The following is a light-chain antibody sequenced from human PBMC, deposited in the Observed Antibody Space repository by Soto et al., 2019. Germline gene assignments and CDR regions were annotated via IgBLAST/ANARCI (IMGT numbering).Light chain of an antibody. V-gene: IGKV3-15*01. CDR3: QQYNKWPLT. Sequence: EIVMTQSPATLSVYPGERATLSCRASESVSSNLAWYQQKRGQAPRLLIYGASTRATGIPARLSGSGSGTEFTLSISSLESEDSAVYYCQQYNKWPLTFGGGTKVEIK. J-gene: IGKJ4*01. CDR1: ESVSSN. CDR2: GAS.